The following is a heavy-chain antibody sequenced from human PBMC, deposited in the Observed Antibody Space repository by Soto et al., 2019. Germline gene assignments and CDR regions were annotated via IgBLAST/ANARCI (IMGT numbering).Heavy chain of an antibody. D-gene: IGHD3-3*01. CDR1: GGSISSYYW. V-gene: IGHV2-5*08. CDR2: IYWDDDK. CDR3: AHRITNFWSGTYDY. J-gene: IGHJ4*02. Sequence: TLSLTCTVSGGSISSYYWSWIRQPPGKALEWLALIYWDDDKRYSPSLKSRLTITKDTSKNQVVLTMTNMDPVDTATYYCAHRITNFWSGTYDYWGQGTLVTVSS.